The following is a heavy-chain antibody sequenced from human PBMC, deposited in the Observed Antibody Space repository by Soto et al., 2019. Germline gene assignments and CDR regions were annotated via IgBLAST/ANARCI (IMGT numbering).Heavy chain of an antibody. V-gene: IGHV1-69*01. Sequence: QVQLVQSGAEVEKPGSSVKVSCKASGGTFSSYAISWVRQAPGQGLEWMGGIIPIFGTANYAQKFQGRVTITADESTSTAYRELSRLRSEDKAVYYCARDLTVEMATILDYWGQGTMVTVSS. CDR1: GGTFSSYA. J-gene: IGHJ4*02. CDR3: ARDLTVEMATILDY. CDR2: IIPIFGTA. D-gene: IGHD5-12*01.